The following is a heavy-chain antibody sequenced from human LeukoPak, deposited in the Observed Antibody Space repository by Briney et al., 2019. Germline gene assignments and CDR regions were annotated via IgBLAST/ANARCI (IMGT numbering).Heavy chain of an antibody. CDR1: GGSFSGYY. Sequence: SETLSLTCAVYGGSFSGYYWSWIRQPPGKGLEWIGEINHSGSTNYSPSLKSRVTISVDTSKNQFSLKLSSVTAADTAVYYCARLTERRVPYSGYERYWFDPWGQGTLVTVSS. V-gene: IGHV4-34*01. D-gene: IGHD5-12*01. J-gene: IGHJ5*02. CDR3: ARLTERRVPYSGYERYWFDP. CDR2: INHSGST.